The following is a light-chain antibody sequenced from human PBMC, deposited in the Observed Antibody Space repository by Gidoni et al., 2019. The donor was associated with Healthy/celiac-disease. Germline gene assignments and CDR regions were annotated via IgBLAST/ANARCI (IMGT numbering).Light chain of an antibody. CDR1: QSVLYSSNNKNY. CDR3: QQYYSTPLT. V-gene: IGKV4-1*01. CDR2: WAS. Sequence: DIVITQSPDSLVVSLGERATINCKSSQSVLYSSNNKNYLAWYQQKPGQPPKLLIYWASTRESGVPDRFSGSGSGTDFTLTISSLQAEDVAVYYCQQYYSTPLTFGQGTKLEIK. J-gene: IGKJ2*01.